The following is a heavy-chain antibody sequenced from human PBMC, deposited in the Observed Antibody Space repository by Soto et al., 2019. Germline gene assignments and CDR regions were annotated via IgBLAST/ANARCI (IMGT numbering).Heavy chain of an antibody. CDR3: ARRAETNGWNGFGADKYYFDF. CDR2: VNPSGGST. J-gene: IGHJ4*02. CDR1: GYIFTAYS. D-gene: IGHD1-1*01. V-gene: IGHV1-46*01. Sequence: ASVKVSCTASGYIFTAYSMHWVRQAPGQGLEWMGVVNPSGGSTNYAQKFQGRITMTRDTSTSTVYMDLSSLTSEDTAVYYCARRAETNGWNGFGADKYYFDFWGQGTLVTVSS.